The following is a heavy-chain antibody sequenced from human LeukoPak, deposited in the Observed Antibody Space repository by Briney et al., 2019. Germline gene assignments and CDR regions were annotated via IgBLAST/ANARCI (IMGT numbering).Heavy chain of an antibody. CDR1: GYTFTDYY. J-gene: IGHJ6*03. Sequence: ASMKVSCKASGYTFTDYYIHWVRQAPGQGLEWMGRINPNSGDTNYAQNFQGRVTMTRDTSINTAYMELTRLTSVDTAVFYCASGAAAGSYYYYMDVWGKGTTVTVSS. V-gene: IGHV1-2*06. CDR2: INPNSGDT. D-gene: IGHD6-13*01. CDR3: ASGAAAGSYYYYMDV.